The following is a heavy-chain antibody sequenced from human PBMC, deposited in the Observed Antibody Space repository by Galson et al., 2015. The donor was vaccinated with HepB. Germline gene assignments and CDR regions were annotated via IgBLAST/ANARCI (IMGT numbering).Heavy chain of an antibody. CDR1: GFTFSSYA. D-gene: IGHD1-26*01. CDR2: ISYDGSNK. V-gene: IGHV3-30-3*01. Sequence: SLRLSCAASGFTFSSYAMHWVRQAPGKGLEWVAVISYDGSNKYYADSVKGRFTISRDNSKNTLYLQMNSLRAEDTAVYYCAKGEGELLWGQGTLVTVSS. CDR3: AKGEGELL. J-gene: IGHJ4*02.